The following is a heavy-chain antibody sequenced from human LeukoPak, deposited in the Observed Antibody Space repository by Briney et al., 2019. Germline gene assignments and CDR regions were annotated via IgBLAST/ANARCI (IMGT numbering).Heavy chain of an antibody. D-gene: IGHD2-15*01. J-gene: IGHJ4*02. Sequence: PGGSLILSCAASGFSFSSYGMHWVRQAPGKGLQWVAVVWYDGTNKYYADSVKGRFIISRDNSKNTVYLQMNSLRAEDTAVYHCARDGCGGSCYSFDYWGQGSLVTVSS. CDR2: VWYDGTNK. V-gene: IGHV3-33*01. CDR3: ARDGCGGSCYSFDY. CDR1: GFSFSSYG.